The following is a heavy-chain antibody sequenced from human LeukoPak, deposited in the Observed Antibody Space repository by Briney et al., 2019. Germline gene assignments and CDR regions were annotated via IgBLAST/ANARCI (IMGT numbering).Heavy chain of an antibody. CDR2: IRYDGSNK. V-gene: IGHV3-30*02. Sequence: PGGSLRLSCAASEFIFSTYGMHWVRQTPGKGLEWVAFIRYDGSNKYYADSVKGRFTISRDNSKNTLYLQMNSLRAEDTAVYYCAKDRSSSMDVWGRGTTVTVSS. CDR3: AKDRSSSMDV. CDR1: EFIFSTYG. J-gene: IGHJ6*04. D-gene: IGHD2-2*01.